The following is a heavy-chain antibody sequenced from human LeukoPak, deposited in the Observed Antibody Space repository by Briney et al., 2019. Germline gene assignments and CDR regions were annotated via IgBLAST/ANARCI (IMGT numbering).Heavy chain of an antibody. CDR3: AKSRTSTVVTPFDY. CDR2: IRGSGVST. CDR1: GFTLSSYA. Sequence: GGSLTLSCAASGFTLSSYAMSWVRQAPGKGLEWVSSIRGSGVSTDYAGSVKGRFTISRDNSKNTLYLQMNSLRAEDTAVYYCAKSRTSTVVTPFDYWGQGTLVTVSS. J-gene: IGHJ4*02. V-gene: IGHV3-23*01. D-gene: IGHD4-23*01.